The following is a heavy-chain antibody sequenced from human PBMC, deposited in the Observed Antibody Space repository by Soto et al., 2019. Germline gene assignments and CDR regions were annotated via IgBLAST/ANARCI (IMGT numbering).Heavy chain of an antibody. V-gene: IGHV3-23*01. CDR3: AKGPVIFSRWVWFDP. CDR2: ISGSGGST. D-gene: IGHD3-3*01. J-gene: IGHJ5*02. Sequence: EVQLLESGGGLVQPGGSLRLSCAASGFTFSSYAMSWVRQAPGKGLEWVSAISGSGGSTYYADSVKGRFTISRDNSKNMLYLQMNSLRAEATAVYYCAKGPVIFSRWVWFDPWGQGTLVTVSS. CDR1: GFTFSSYA.